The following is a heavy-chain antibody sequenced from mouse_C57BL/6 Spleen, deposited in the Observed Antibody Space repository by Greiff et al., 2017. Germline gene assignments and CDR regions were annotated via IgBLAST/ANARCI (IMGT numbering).Heavy chain of an antibody. D-gene: IGHD2-1*01. V-gene: IGHV2-9*01. J-gene: IGHJ4*01. Sequence: VKVVESGPGLVAPSQSLSITCTASGFSLTSYGVAWVRQPPGKGLEWLGVIWGGGSTNYNSALMSRLSISKDNSKSQIFLKMNSQRTDDAAMYYCAKHKHGNYGAMDYWGQGTSVTVSS. CDR3: AKHKHGNYGAMDY. CDR1: GFSLTSYG. CDR2: IWGGGST.